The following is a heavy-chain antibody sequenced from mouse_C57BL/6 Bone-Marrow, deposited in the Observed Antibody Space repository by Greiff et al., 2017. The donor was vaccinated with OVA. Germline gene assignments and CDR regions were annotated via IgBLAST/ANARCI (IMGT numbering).Heavy chain of an antibody. V-gene: IGHV14-4*01. CDR2: IDPENGDT. Sequence: EVQLQQSGAELVRPGASVKLSCTASGFNIKDDYMHWVKQRPEQGLEWIGWIDPENGDTEYASKFQGKATIPADTSSNTAYLQLSSLTSEDTAVYYCTRLYSGAYWGQGTLVTVSA. CDR3: TRLYSGAY. CDR1: GFNIKDDY. J-gene: IGHJ3*01. D-gene: IGHD2-12*01.